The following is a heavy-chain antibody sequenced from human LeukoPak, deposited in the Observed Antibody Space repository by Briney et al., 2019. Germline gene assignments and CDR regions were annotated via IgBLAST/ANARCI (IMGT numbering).Heavy chain of an antibody. J-gene: IGHJ6*03. D-gene: IGHD2-2*01. CDR1: GGSISSSSYY. V-gene: IGHV4-39*01. CDR3: ARQVPAAKNYYYYMDV. CDR2: IYHSGST. Sequence: KTSETLSLTCTVSGGSISSSSYYWGWIRQPPGKGLEWIGSIYHSGSTYYNPSLKSRVTISVDTSKNQFSLKLSSVTAADTAVYYCARQVPAAKNYYYYMDVWGKGTTVTVSS.